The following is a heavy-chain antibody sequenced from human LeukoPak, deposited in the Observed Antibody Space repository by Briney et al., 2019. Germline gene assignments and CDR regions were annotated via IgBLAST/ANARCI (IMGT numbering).Heavy chain of an antibody. CDR1: GFTFSDYW. CDR3: ARGGRSAWDSGPYYYYYGMDV. V-gene: IGHV3-74*01. Sequence: PGGSLRLSCAASGFTFSDYWMHWVRQAPGKGLVWVSRINSDGSSTNYADSVKGRFTISRGNAKNSLNLQMNSLRAEDTAVYYCARGGRSAWDSGPYYYYYGMDVWGQGTTVTVSS. D-gene: IGHD6-19*01. CDR2: INSDGSST. J-gene: IGHJ6*02.